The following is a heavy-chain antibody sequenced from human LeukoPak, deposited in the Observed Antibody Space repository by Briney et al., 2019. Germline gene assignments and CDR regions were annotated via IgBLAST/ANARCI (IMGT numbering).Heavy chain of an antibody. V-gene: IGHV3-7*04. Sequence: GGPLRLSCAASGFTFSIYWMRWVRQAPGKGLEWVANIKQDGSEKYYVDPVKGRFTISRDNAKNSLYMQMNSLRAEDTAVYYCARDVGYCSSTSCYTDDWGQGTSVTVSS. CDR1: GFTFSIYW. D-gene: IGHD2-2*02. CDR2: IKQDGSEK. CDR3: ARDVGYCSSTSCYTDD. J-gene: IGHJ4*02.